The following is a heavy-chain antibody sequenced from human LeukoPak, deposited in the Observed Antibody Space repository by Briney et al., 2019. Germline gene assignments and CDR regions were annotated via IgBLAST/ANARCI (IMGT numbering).Heavy chain of an antibody. V-gene: IGHV1-69*13. CDR2: IIPIFGTA. CDR1: GGTFSSYA. Sequence: SVKVSCKASGGTFSSYAISWVRQAPGQGLEWMGGIIPIFGTANYAQKSQGRVTITADESTSTAYMELSSLRSEDTAVYYCASGKEHTSYMDVWGKGTTVTVSS. D-gene: IGHD1/OR15-1a*01. J-gene: IGHJ6*03. CDR3: ASGKEHTSYMDV.